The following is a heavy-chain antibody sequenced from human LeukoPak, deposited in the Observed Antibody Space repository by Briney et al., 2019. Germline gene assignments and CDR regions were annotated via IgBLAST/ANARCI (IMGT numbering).Heavy chain of an antibody. CDR1: AFTLSNYW. V-gene: IGHV3-7*01. CDR2: IKEDGSEI. D-gene: IGHD4-23*01. Sequence: GGSLRLSCAASAFTLSNYWMSWVRQAPGKGLEWVANIKEDGSEINYVDSVKGRFTISRDNAKNSLYLQMNSLRVDDTAVYYCARDRGYSTFDFWGQGTLVTVSS. CDR3: ARDRGYSTFDF. J-gene: IGHJ4*02.